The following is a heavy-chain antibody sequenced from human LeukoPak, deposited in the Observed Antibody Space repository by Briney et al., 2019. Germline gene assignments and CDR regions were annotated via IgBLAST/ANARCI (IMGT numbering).Heavy chain of an antibody. Sequence: SETLSCTATVSAGSICNHYWDWIRHPPGKGREWIRYIYTSGSTNYNTSLDSRATISVDTTKNQFSLRQSPATAADTAGYCWSRRPFNAFDIWGQGTTVTVSP. CDR3: SRRPFNAFDI. CDR2: IYTSGST. D-gene: IGHD3-3*02. CDR1: AGSICNHY. J-gene: IGHJ3*02. V-gene: IGHV4-4*08.